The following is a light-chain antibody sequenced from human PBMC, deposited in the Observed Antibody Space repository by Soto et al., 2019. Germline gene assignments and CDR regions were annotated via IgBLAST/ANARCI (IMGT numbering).Light chain of an antibody. CDR3: QQYGTWWT. CDR2: GAS. CDR1: QSVSSN. J-gene: IGKJ1*01. Sequence: EIVMTQSPATLSVSPGERATLSCRASQSVSSNLAWYQQKPGQAPRLLIYGASTRPTGIPARFSGSGSGTEFTLTSSSLQSEDVAVYYCQQYGTWWTFGQGTKVEIK. V-gene: IGKV3-15*01.